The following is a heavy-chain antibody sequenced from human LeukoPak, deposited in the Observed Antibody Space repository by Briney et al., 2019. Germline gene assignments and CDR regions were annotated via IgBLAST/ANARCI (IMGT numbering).Heavy chain of an antibody. CDR2: ISGSGGDT. CDR3: AKDLGDEGGSGFPGY. Sequence: GWSLRLSCVASGFTFSSFAMSWVRQTPGKGLEWVSSISGSGGDTYYADSVKGRFIIPRHNSKNTLYLQVNSLRAEDTAVFYCAKDLGDEGGSGFPGYWGQGTLVTVSS. J-gene: IGHJ4*02. CDR1: GFTFSSFA. D-gene: IGHD3-10*01. V-gene: IGHV3-23*01.